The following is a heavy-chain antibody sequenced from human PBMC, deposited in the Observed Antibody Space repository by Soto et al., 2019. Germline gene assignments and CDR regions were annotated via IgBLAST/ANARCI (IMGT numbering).Heavy chain of an antibody. CDR2: IYYSGST. J-gene: IGHJ4*02. V-gene: IGHV4-39*01. D-gene: IGHD3-10*01. CDR3: ASFLGIKFGY. CDR1: GGSISSGSYY. Sequence: SETLSLTCTVSGGSISSGSYYWGWIRQPPGKGLEWIGTIYYSGSTYYNPSLKSRVTISVDTSKNQFSLKLSSVTAADTAVYYWASFLGIKFGYWGQGTLVTVSS.